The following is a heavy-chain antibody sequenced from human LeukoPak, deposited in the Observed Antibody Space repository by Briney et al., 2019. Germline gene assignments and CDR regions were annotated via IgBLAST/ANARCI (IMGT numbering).Heavy chain of an antibody. CDR3: ARLSATNYYYGMDV. CDR1: GFTFSSYV. D-gene: IGHD4-17*01. CDR2: ISSNGGST. Sequence: GGSLRLSCAASGFTFSSYVMHWVRQAPGKGLEYVSSISSNGGSTYYANSVKGRFTISRDNSKNTLYLQMGSLRAEDMAVYYCARLSATNYYYGMDVWGQGTTVTVSS. J-gene: IGHJ6*02. V-gene: IGHV3-64*01.